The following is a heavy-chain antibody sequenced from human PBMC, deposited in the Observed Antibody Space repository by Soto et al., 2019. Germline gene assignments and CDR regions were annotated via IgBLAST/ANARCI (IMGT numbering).Heavy chain of an antibody. D-gene: IGHD5-12*01. J-gene: IGHJ5*02. Sequence: QVQLVQSGAEVKKPGSSVKVSCKASGGTFSSYAISWVRQAPGQGLEWMGGIIPIFGTANYAQKFQGRVTSTADESTRTAYMELSSLRSEDTAVYYCERDPLGSHYDTGGFDPWCQGTLVTVSS. CDR1: GGTFSSYA. CDR2: IIPIFGTA. V-gene: IGHV1-69*01. CDR3: ERDPLGSHYDTGGFDP.